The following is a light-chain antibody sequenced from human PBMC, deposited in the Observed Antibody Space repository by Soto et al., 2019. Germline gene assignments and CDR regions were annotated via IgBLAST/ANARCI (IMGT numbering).Light chain of an antibody. Sequence: EIVLTQSPGTLSVSPGETATLSCWASQSVASTYLAWYQQKPGQAPRLLIYGASSRATGIPDRFSGSGSGTDFTLTISRLEPEDFALYYCQQYAGSPTFGQGTRLEIK. CDR3: QQYAGSPT. CDR1: QSVASTY. J-gene: IGKJ5*01. CDR2: GAS. V-gene: IGKV3-20*01.